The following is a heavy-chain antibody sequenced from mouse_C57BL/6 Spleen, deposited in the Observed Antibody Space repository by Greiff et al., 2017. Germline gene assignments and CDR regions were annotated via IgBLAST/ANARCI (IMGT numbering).Heavy chain of an antibody. J-gene: IGHJ4*01. D-gene: IGHD2-3*01. V-gene: IGHV1-55*01. CDR1: GYTFTSYW. CDR2: IYPGSSST. Sequence: QVQLQQPGAELVKPGASVKMSCKASGYTFTSYWITWVKQRPGQGLEWIGDIYPGSSSTNYNEKFKSKATLTVDTSTSTAYMQLSRLTSEDSAVYYCAREVYDGYYYAMDYWGQGTSVTVAS. CDR3: AREVYDGYYYAMDY.